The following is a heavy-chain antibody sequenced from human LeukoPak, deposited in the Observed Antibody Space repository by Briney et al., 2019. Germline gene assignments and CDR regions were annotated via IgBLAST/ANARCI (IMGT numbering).Heavy chain of an antibody. CDR1: GGSISSYY. V-gene: IGHV4-4*09. J-gene: IGHJ5*02. CDR3: ARHFFDFWSGYLFDP. D-gene: IGHD3-3*01. Sequence: SETLSLTCTVSGGSISSYYWSWIRQPPGKGLEWIGYIYTSGSTNYNPSLKSRVTILVDTSKNQFSLKLSSVTAADTAVYYCARHFFDFWSGYLFDPWGQGTLVTVSS. CDR2: IYTSGST.